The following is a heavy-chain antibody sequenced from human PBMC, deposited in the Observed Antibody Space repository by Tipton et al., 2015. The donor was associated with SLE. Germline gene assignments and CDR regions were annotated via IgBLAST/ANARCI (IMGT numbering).Heavy chain of an antibody. V-gene: IGHV4-59*08. Sequence: TLSLTCTVSGVSISDHSWGWIRQPPGKGLEWIGYISYSGRSNYNPSLKSQVTISLDTSKNQVSLKVSSVTAADTAVYYCARRFQDSYYFDYWGQGTLVTVSS. J-gene: IGHJ4*02. CDR1: GVSISDHS. CDR3: ARRFQDSYYFDY. CDR2: ISYSGRS.